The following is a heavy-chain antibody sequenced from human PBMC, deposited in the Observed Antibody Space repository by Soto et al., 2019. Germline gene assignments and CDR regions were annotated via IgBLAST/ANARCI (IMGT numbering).Heavy chain of an antibody. CDR2: IYYSGST. CDR1: GGSITSYY. Sequence: SETLSLTCTVSGGSITSYYWSWIRQPPGKGLEWIGYIYYSGSTNYNPSLKSRVTISIDTSKNQFSLKLSSVTAADTAVYYCARGLYCSGGSCYSRGELDYWGQGTLVTVSS. CDR3: ARGLYCSGGSCYSRGELDY. J-gene: IGHJ4*02. D-gene: IGHD2-15*01. V-gene: IGHV4-59*01.